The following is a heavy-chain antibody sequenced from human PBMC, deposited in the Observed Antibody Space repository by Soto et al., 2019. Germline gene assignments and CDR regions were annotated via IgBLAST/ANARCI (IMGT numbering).Heavy chain of an antibody. V-gene: IGHV3-53*01. D-gene: IGHD5-18*01. CDR1: GFTVSSNY. Sequence: PGGSLRLSCAASGFTVSSNYMSWVRQAPGKGLEWVSVIYSGGSTYYADSVKGRFTISRDNSKNTLYHQMNSLRAEDTAVYYCARAKGYSYGSGYWGQGTLVTVSS. CDR2: IYSGGST. J-gene: IGHJ4*02. CDR3: ARAKGYSYGSGY.